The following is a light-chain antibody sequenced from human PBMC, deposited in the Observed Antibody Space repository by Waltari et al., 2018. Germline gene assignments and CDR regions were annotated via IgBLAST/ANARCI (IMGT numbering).Light chain of an antibody. V-gene: IGKV3-20*01. CDR2: GAS. CDR1: QSVGRT. Sequence: EIVLTQSPGTLSLSPGERAIVSCRASQSVGRTLAWYKQKPGQAPRLLIYGASNRATGIPDRFIGSGFGTEFSLTISGLEPEDSAVYYCQYYLRLPVAFGQGTKVEIK. CDR3: QYYLRLPVA. J-gene: IGKJ1*01.